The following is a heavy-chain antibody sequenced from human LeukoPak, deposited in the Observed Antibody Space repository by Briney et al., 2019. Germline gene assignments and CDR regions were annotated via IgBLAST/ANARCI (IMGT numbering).Heavy chain of an antibody. CDR2: IYYSGST. CDR3: ARYGSSSYTLDY. CDR1: GGSISSGGYY. J-gene: IGHJ4*02. D-gene: IGHD6-6*01. Sequence: PSETLSLTCTVSGGSISSGGYYWSWIRQHPGKGLEWIGYIYYSGSTSYNPSLKSRVTISVDTSKNQFSLKLSSVTAADTAVYYCARYGSSSYTLDYWGQGTLVTVSS. V-gene: IGHV4-31*03.